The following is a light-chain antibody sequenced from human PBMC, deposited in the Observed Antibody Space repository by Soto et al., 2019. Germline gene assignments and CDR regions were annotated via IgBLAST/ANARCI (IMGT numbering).Light chain of an antibody. J-gene: IGLJ1*01. CDR1: SSDVGAYIF. CDR3: VSFAGGTYV. V-gene: IGLV2-8*01. CDR2: DVN. Sequence: QSALTQPPCASGSPGQSVTISCTGTSSDVGAYIFVSWYQQHPGKAPKLMVYDVNRRPPGVPDRFFGSKSGNTASLTVSGLQAEDEADYYCVSFAGGTYVFGTGAKVTVL.